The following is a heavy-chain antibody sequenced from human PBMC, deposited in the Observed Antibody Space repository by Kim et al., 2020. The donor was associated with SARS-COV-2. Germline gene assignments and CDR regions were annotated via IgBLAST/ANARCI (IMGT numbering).Heavy chain of an antibody. J-gene: IGHJ1*01. CDR3: ARTKIDMIGVVH. CDR2: ISGTTGTI. V-gene: IGHV3-11*01. D-gene: IGHD3-22*01. CDR1: GFTFSDYY. Sequence: GGSLRLSCAASGFTFSDYYMSWIRQTPGKGLEWLSYISGTTGTIYYADSVKGRFTISRDNSRNSLYLQMNSLRAEDTAVYYCARTKIDMIGVVHWGQGALVTVSS.